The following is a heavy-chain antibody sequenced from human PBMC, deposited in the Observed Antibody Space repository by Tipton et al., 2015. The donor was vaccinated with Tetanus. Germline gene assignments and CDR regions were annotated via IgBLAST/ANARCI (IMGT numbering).Heavy chain of an antibody. CDR3: VSGRTLDY. CDR2: ISYSGANI. J-gene: IGHJ4*02. Sequence: SLRLSCAASGFTFRSYAMAWVRQAPGRGLEWVSSISYSGANIYYADSLKGRFTISRDNTKNSLYLQINSLRAEDAALYYCVSGRTLDYWGQGTLVTVSS. V-gene: IGHV3-21*06. D-gene: IGHD1-26*01. CDR1: GFTFRSYA.